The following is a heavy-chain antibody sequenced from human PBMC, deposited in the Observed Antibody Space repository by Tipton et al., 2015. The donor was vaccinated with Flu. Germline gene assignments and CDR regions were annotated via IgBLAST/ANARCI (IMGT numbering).Heavy chain of an antibody. CDR3: ARSRLERLGCFDY. CDR1: GFTFSDYY. J-gene: IGHJ4*02. CDR2: ISSSGSTI. V-gene: IGHV3-11*01. Sequence: CAASGFTFSDYYMSWIRQAPGKGLEWVSYISSSGSTIYYADSVKGRFTISRDNAKNSLYLQMNSLRAEDTAVYYCARSRLERLGCFDYWGQGTLVTVSS. D-gene: IGHD1-1*01.